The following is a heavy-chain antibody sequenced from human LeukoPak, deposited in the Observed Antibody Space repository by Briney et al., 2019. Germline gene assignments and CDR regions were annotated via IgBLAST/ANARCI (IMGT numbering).Heavy chain of an antibody. Sequence: GGSLRLSCAASGFTFSSYGMHWVRQAPGKGLEWVAVIWYDGSNKYYADSVKGRFTISRDNSKNTLYLQMNSLRAEDTAVYYCASGNPNGDLLLDYWGQGTLVTVSS. CDR1: GFTFSSYG. J-gene: IGHJ4*02. CDR3: ASGNPNGDLLLDY. V-gene: IGHV3-33*01. CDR2: IWYDGSNK. D-gene: IGHD4-17*01.